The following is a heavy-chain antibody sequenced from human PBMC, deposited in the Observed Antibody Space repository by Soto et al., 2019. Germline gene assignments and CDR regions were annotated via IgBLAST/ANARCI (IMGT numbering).Heavy chain of an antibody. Sequence: GGSLRLPCAASGCNFSDYMSWVRQAPGKGLEWLSYISGSGRTIYSADSVKGRFTISRDNATNSLYLQMNNVKPEDPAVYAGAGLPFPWGGSDPWGKGTLVTVSP. J-gene: IGHJ5*02. CDR2: ISGSGRTI. CDR3: AGLPFPWGGSDP. D-gene: IGHD3-16*01. CDR1: GCNFSDY. V-gene: IGHV3-11*01.